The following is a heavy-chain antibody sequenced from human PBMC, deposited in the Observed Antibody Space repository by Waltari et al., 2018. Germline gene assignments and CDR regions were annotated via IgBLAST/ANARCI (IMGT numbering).Heavy chain of an antibody. J-gene: IGHJ4*01. V-gene: IGHV3-30*02. CDR3: AREDIVSATQWRGNQYRGNCGYDL. CDR1: GFTFSIYG. D-gene: IGHD5-12*01. Sequence: QVYLVESGGGVVQPGDSLRLSCESSGFTFSIYGMHWVRQAPGKGLEWLAFTRFDGINKHYADPVRGRFTISRENSKKTLYLQMNSLRSEDAAVYYCAREDIVSATQWRGNQYRGNCGYDLWGQGTLVSVSS. CDR2: TRFDGINK.